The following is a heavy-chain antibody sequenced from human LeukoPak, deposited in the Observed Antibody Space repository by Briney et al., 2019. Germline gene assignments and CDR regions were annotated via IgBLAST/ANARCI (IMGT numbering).Heavy chain of an antibody. CDR2: ISSSSSTI. D-gene: IGHD3-22*01. J-gene: IGHJ4*02. CDR1: GFTFSSYS. V-gene: IGHV3-48*04. CDR3: ARFYDGSGYEARVDDY. Sequence: GGSLRLSCAASGFTFSSYSMNWVRQAPGKGLEWVSYISSSSSTIYYADSVKGRFTISRDNAKNSLYLQMNSLRAEDTAVYYCARFYDGSGYEARVDDYWGQGTLVTVSS.